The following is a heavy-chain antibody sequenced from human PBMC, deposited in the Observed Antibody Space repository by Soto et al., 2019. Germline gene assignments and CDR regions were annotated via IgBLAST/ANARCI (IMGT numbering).Heavy chain of an antibody. CDR2: TRNRANRHTT. Sequence: VGSLRLSCAASGFTISDYYMDWLRQAPGEGLEWVGRTRNRANRHTTEYAASVKGRFTISRDDSSNSLYLQINSLKTEDTAVYYCARGGNTNWRYFDYWGQGTLVTVSS. CDR1: GFTISDYY. J-gene: IGHJ4*02. D-gene: IGHD1-1*01. CDR3: ARGGNTNWRYFDY. V-gene: IGHV3-72*01.